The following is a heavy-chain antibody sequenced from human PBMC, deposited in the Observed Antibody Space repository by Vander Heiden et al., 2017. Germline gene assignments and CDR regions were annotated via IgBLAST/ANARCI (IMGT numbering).Heavy chain of an antibody. Sequence: QVQLVESGGGVVQPGRSLRLSCAASGFTLSSYGMHWVRQAPGKGLEWVAVISYDGSNKYYADSVKGRFTISRDNSKNTLYLQMNSLRAEDTAVYYCAKDRGGIVVVTATPDWYFDLWGRGTLVTVSS. V-gene: IGHV3-30*18. CDR1: GFTLSSYG. J-gene: IGHJ2*01. D-gene: IGHD2-21*02. CDR3: AKDRGGIVVVTATPDWYFDL. CDR2: ISYDGSNK.